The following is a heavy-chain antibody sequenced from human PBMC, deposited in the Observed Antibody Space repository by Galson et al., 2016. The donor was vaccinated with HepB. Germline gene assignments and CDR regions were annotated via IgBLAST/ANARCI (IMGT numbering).Heavy chain of an antibody. CDR3: ARDANLAYCRGDCYWFDY. Sequence: SLRLSCAASGFTFSSYGIHWVRQAPGKGLEWVAVASYDGSNNYYPDSVKDRFTVSRDNSKNTLYLQMNSLRTEDTAVYYCARDANLAYCRGDCYWFDYWGPGTLVTVSS. J-gene: IGHJ4*02. V-gene: IGHV3-30-3*01. CDR1: GFTFSSYG. D-gene: IGHD2-21*02. CDR2: ASYDGSNN.